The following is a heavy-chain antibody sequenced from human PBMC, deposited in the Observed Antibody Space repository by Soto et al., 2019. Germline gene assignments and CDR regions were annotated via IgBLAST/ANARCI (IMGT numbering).Heavy chain of an antibody. CDR3: ATSYGSGYRAFDY. Sequence: QVQLVQSGAEVKGPGSSVKVSCKASGDTFSFYSINWVRQAPGLGLEWMGRVNPILSMSNYAQRFQGRVTMTADKYTSTAYMELSGLRSEDTAMYYCATSYGSGYRAFDYWGQGALVTVSS. D-gene: IGHD3-10*01. V-gene: IGHV1-69*04. CDR2: VNPILSMS. CDR1: GDTFSFYS. J-gene: IGHJ4*02.